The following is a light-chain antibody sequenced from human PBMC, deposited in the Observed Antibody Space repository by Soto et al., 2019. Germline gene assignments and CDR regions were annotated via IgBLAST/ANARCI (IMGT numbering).Light chain of an antibody. CDR3: QQYNSYSTWT. Sequence: DIQMTQSPSTLSASVGDRVTITCRASQSISYWLAWYQQKPGKAPKLLIYKASSLESGVPSMFRGSGSGTEFTLTINSLQPDDFATYYCQQYNSYSTWTFGQGTKVEIK. CDR1: QSISYW. J-gene: IGKJ1*01. V-gene: IGKV1-5*03. CDR2: KAS.